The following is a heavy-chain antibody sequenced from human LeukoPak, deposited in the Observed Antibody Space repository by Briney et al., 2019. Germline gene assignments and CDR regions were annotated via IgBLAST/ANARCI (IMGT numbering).Heavy chain of an antibody. CDR2: IYTSGST. J-gene: IGHJ3*02. CDR1: GGSISSYY. V-gene: IGHV4-4*07. CDR3: AREKSSGWYGDAFDS. Sequence: PSETLSLTCTVSGGSISSYYWSWIRQPAGKGLEWIGRIYTSGSTNYNPSLKSRVTMSVDTSKNQFSLKLSSVTAADTAVYYCAREKSSGWYGDAFDSWGQGTMVTVSS. D-gene: IGHD6-19*01.